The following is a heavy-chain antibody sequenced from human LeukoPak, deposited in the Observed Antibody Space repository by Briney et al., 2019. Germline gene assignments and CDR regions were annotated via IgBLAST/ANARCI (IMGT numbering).Heavy chain of an antibody. D-gene: IGHD4-11*01. Sequence: PGGSLRLSCAASGFTFSSYSMNWVRQAPGKGLEWVSSISSSGSYIYYADSVKGRFTISRDNAKNSLYLQMNTLRAEDTAVYYCVRDDTVTGHFDYWGQGTLVTVSS. J-gene: IGHJ4*02. V-gene: IGHV3-21*01. CDR3: VRDDTVTGHFDY. CDR2: ISSSGSYI. CDR1: GFTFSSYS.